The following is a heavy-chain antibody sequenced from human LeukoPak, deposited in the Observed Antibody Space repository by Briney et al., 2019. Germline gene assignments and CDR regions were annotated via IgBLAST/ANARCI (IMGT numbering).Heavy chain of an antibody. J-gene: IGHJ5*02. V-gene: IGHV4-34*01. CDR1: GGSFSGYY. CDR3: ARGRTRYTP. Sequence: SETLSLTCAVYGGSFSGYYWSWIRQPPGKGLEWIGEINHSGSTNYNPSLKSRVTISVDTSKNQFSLKLSSVTAADTAVYYCARGRTRYTPWGQGTLVTVSS. CDR2: INHSGST. D-gene: IGHD3-16*02.